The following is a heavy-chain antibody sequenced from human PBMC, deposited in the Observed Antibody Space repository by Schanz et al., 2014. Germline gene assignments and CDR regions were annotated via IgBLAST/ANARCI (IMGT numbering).Heavy chain of an antibody. CDR3: ARENLNWEAFDI. Sequence: QVQLVESGGVSVKPGGSLRLSCAASGFRFSDNYMSWVRQAPGKGPEWVSYISRDGTTSYYADSVKGRFTISRDNAKNSLYLEMTSLRGEDTAVYYCARENLNWEAFDIWGQGTVVTVSS. J-gene: IGHJ3*02. CDR1: GFRFSDNY. CDR2: ISRDGTTS. D-gene: IGHD7-27*01. V-gene: IGHV3-11*01.